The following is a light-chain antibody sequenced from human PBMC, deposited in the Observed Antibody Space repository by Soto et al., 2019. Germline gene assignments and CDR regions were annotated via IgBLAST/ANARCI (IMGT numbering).Light chain of an antibody. Sequence: QSALTQPASVSGSPGQSITISCTGTSSDVGGYNYVSWYQQHPGKAPKLMIYEVSNRPSGVSNRFSGSKSGNTASLTISGLQDEHEPDYYCSSYTSRSLYVFGTRTKVTV. J-gene: IGLJ1*01. CDR1: SSDVGGYNY. CDR2: EVS. CDR3: SSYTSRSLYV. V-gene: IGLV2-14*01.